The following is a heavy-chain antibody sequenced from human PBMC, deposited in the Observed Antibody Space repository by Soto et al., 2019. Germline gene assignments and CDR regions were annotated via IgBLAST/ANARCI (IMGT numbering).Heavy chain of an antibody. CDR2: IYYSGST. V-gene: IGHV4-59*08. CDR1: GDSIGNYY. CDR3: ARHLWVGTSWYLGAFDI. Sequence: QVQLQESGPGLVKPSETLSLTCTVSGDSIGNYYWSWIRQPPGKGLEWIGYIYYSGSTNYNPSCKSRVTISIDTSKNQFSLKLNSVTAADTAVYYCARHLWVGTSWYLGAFDIWGQGTMVTVSS. J-gene: IGHJ3*02. D-gene: IGHD6-13*01.